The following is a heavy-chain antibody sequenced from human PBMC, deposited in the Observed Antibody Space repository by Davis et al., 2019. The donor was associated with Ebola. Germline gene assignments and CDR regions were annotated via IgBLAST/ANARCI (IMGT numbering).Heavy chain of an antibody. D-gene: IGHD3-9*01. CDR3: TRDFDWHDGS. Sequence: PGGSLRLSCAASGFTFGSYAMTWARQVPGKGLEWVSAVTSSGGSTYYANSVKGRFTISRDNSKNTLFLQMNSLTADDSAVYYCTRDFDWHDGSWGQGTLVTVSS. CDR1: GFTFGSYA. V-gene: IGHV3-23*01. CDR2: VTSSGGST. J-gene: IGHJ5*02.